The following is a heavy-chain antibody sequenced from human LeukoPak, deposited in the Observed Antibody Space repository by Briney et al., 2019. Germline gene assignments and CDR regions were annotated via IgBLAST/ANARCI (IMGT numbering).Heavy chain of an antibody. D-gene: IGHD6-13*01. CDR1: GGSISSSSYY. CDR2: IYYSGST. V-gene: IGHV4-39*01. CDR3: PRRVTIWAAAGLGNDD. Sequence: SETLSLTCTVSGGSISSSSYYWGWIRQPPGKGLEWIGSIYYSGSTYYNPSLKSRVTISVDTSKNQFSLKLSSVTAADTAVYYCPRRVTIWAAAGLGNDDWGQGTLVTVSS. J-gene: IGHJ4*02.